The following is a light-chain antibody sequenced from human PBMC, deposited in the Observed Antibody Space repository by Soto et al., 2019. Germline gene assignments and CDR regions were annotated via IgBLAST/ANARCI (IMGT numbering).Light chain of an antibody. J-gene: IGKJ1*01. CDR1: QFVASR. Sequence: EIVVKQSPATLSGSPGERVPLSCRASQFVASRLAWYQQRPGQVPRLLIYDTSTRAPGISARFSGSGSGTEFTLTISTLQSEDFAVYFCQEDLHWPPGMFGQGTTVDMK. CDR3: QEDLHWPPGM. V-gene: IGKV3-15*01. CDR2: DTS.